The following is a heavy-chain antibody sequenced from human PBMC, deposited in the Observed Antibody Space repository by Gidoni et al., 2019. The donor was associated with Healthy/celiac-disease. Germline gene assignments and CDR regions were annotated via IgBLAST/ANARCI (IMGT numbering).Heavy chain of an antibody. Sequence: QVQLVQSGAEVKKPGSSVKVSCKASGGTFSSYAISWVRQAPGQGLEWMGGIIPIIGTANYEQKFQGRVTITADESTSTAYMELSSLRSEDTAVYYCAHGPGGDGKGPYYGMDVWGQGTTVTVSS. CDR1: GGTFSSYA. V-gene: IGHV1-69*01. D-gene: IGHD2-21*02. J-gene: IGHJ6*02. CDR3: AHGPGGDGKGPYYGMDV. CDR2: IIPIIGTA.